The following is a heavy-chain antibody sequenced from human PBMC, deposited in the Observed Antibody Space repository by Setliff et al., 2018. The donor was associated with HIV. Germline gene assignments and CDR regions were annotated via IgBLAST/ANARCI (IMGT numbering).Heavy chain of an antibody. D-gene: IGHD6-13*01. V-gene: IGHV3-21*01. Sequence: PSETLSLTCAVYGGSFSGYYWNWVRLAPGRGLEWISSISVSGFNIYYADSVKGRFFVSRDDAKNSLFLQMNSLRTEDTAAYFCARVRARYSSSWSFDYWGQGTPVTVSS. J-gene: IGHJ4*02. CDR3: ARVRARYSSSWSFDY. CDR2: ISVSGFNI. CDR1: GGSFSGYY.